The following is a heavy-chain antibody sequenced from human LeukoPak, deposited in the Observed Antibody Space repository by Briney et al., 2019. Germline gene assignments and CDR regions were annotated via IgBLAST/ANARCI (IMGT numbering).Heavy chain of an antibody. CDR1: GGSFSGYY. CDR2: INHSGST. J-gene: IGHJ6*03. Sequence: PSETLSLTCAVYGGSFSGYYWSWIRQPPGKGLEWIGEINHSGSTNYNPSLKSRVTISVDTSKNQFSLRLTSVTAADTAVYYCARNGFRISCGTGCYSDYMDVWGKGATVTVSS. D-gene: IGHD2-21*02. V-gene: IGHV4-34*01. CDR3: ARNGFRISCGTGCYSDYMDV.